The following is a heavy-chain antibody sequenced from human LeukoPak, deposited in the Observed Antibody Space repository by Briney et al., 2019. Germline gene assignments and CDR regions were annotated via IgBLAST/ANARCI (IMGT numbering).Heavy chain of an antibody. CDR1: GGSIYSSNSY. D-gene: IGHD3-10*01. CDR2: IFYGGST. Sequence: SETLSLTCTVSGGSIYSSNSYWAWIRQSPGQGLEWIGSIFYGGSTFYNPSLKRRATISVDTSKNQFSLNLTSVTAADTAVYYCARDNQGWFGEFDYWGQGTLVTVSS. CDR3: ARDNQGWFGEFDY. V-gene: IGHV4-39*07. J-gene: IGHJ4*02.